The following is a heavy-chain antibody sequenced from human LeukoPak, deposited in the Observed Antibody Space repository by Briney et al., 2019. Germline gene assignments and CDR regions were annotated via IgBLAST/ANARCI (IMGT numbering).Heavy chain of an antibody. Sequence: AAPVKVSSTASGYTSTVYYMGSGRHAPGQGREWMGWINPNSGGTNYAQKFQGRVTMTRDTSISTAYMELSSLRSDDTAVYYCARQDYGSNLGFDPWGQGTLVTVSS. CDR2: INPNSGGT. V-gene: IGHV1-2*02. J-gene: IGHJ5*02. CDR1: GYTSTVYY. CDR3: ARQDYGSNLGFDP. D-gene: IGHD4-23*01.